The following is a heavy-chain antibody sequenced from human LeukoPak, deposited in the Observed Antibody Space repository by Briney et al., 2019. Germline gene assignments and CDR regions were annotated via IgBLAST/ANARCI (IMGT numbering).Heavy chain of an antibody. Sequence: SLRLSCAASGFTFDDYAMHWVRQAPGKGLEWVSGISWNSGSIGYADSVKGRFTISRDNAKNSLYLQMNSLRAEDTALYYCAKDSVGYDFWSGYYPPSYYGMDVWGQGTTVTVSS. J-gene: IGHJ6*02. D-gene: IGHD3-3*01. V-gene: IGHV3-9*01. CDR3: AKDSVGYDFWSGYYPPSYYGMDV. CDR2: ISWNSGSI. CDR1: GFTFDDYA.